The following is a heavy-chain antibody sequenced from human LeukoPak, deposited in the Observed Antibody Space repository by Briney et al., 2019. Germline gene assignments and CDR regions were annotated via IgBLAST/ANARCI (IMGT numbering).Heavy chain of an antibody. D-gene: IGHD3-10*01. V-gene: IGHV3-11*05. Sequence: PGGSLRLSCAASGFTLSDYYMSWSRQGPGKGLEWVSYISKSGTSTKYADSVKGRFSISRDNAKQSLYLQLNSLTAEDTAVYYCARVRSSGSPLDYWGQGTLVTVSS. CDR2: ISKSGTST. CDR1: GFTLSDYY. CDR3: ARVRSSGSPLDY. J-gene: IGHJ4*01.